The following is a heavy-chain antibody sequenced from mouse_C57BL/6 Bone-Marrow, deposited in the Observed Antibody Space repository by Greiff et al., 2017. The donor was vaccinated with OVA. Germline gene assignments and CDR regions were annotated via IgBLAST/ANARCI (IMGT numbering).Heavy chain of an antibody. J-gene: IGHJ2*01. D-gene: IGHD1-1*01. CDR1: GYAFSSSW. Sequence: VQLQQSGPELVKPGASVKISCKASGYAFSSSWMNWVKQRPGKGLEWIGRIYPGDGDTNYNGKFKGKAKLTADKSSSTAYMQLSSLTSEDSAVYFCARGYYGRFDYWGQGTTLTVSS. V-gene: IGHV1-82*01. CDR3: ARGYYGRFDY. CDR2: IYPGDGDT.